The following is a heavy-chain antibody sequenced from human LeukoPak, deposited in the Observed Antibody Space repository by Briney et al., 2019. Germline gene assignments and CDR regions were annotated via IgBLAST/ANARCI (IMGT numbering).Heavy chain of an antibody. CDR1: GFTFSGSA. D-gene: IGHD5-12*01. V-gene: IGHV3-73*01. CDR2: IRSKANSYAT. Sequence: GGSLRLSCAASGFTFSGSAMHWVRQASGKWLEWVGRIRSKANSYATAYAASVNGRFTISRDDSKNTAYLQMNSLKTEDTAVYYCTSLGGYPDYWGQGTLVTVSS. CDR3: TSLGGYPDY. J-gene: IGHJ4*02.